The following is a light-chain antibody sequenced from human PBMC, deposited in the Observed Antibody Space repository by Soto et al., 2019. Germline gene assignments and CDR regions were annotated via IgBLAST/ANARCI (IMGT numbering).Light chain of an antibody. CDR1: KNDIGSYRF. J-gene: IGLJ3*02. Sequence: QSAVTQPASVSLSPGESITISCIGTKNDIGSYRFVSWYQQHPGEAPKLMISEGSKRPSGTSNRFSGSKSGNTASLRISGLQAEDEADYYCCSYAGSSTWVFGGGTKVTVL. CDR3: CSYAGSSTWV. CDR2: EGS. V-gene: IGLV2-23*01.